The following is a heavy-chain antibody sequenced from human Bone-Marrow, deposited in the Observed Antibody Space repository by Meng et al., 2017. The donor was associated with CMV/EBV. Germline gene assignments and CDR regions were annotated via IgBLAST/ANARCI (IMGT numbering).Heavy chain of an antibody. CDR2: IAFDGSNE. CDR3: ARVRGDGVWAFDY. V-gene: IGHV3-30*04. J-gene: IGHJ4*02. CDR1: GFTFSGYA. D-gene: IGHD2-8*01. Sequence: GGSLRLSCAASGFTFSGYAMHWVRQAPGKRLEWVAVIAFDGSNEYYADSVKGRFTISRDNSKNTLYLQMNSLSAEDTAVFYCARVRGDGVWAFDYWGQGTLVTGSS.